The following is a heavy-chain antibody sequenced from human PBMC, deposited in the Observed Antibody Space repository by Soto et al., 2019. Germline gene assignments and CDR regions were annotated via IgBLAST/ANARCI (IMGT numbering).Heavy chain of an antibody. CDR1: GATFSSYA. CDR3: ARGPKAEDAFDI. CDR2: IIPIFGTA. J-gene: IGHJ3*02. V-gene: IGHV1-69*12. D-gene: IGHD2-15*01. Sequence: QVQLVQSGAEVKKPGSSVKVSCKASGATFSSYAISWVRRAPGQGLDWMGGIIPIFGTANYAQKFQGRVKITADESTSTAYMELSSLRSEDPAVYYCARGPKAEDAFDIWGQGTMVTVSS.